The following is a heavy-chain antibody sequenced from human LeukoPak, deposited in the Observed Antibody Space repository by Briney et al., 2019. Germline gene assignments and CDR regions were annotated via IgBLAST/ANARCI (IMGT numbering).Heavy chain of an antibody. J-gene: IGHJ4*02. Sequence: GESLKISCKGSGYSFTSYWIGWVRPVPGKGLEGMGIIYPGDSDTRYSPSLQGQVTISADKSISTAYLQWSSLKASDTAMYYCARAYSGSYYVWDYFDYWGQGTLVTVSS. V-gene: IGHV5-51*01. D-gene: IGHD1-26*01. CDR1: GYSFTSYW. CDR2: IYPGDSDT. CDR3: ARAYSGSYYVWDYFDY.